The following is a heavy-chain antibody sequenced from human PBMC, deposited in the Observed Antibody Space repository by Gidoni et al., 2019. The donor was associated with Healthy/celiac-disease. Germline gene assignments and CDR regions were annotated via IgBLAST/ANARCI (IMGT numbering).Heavy chain of an antibody. CDR2: INHSGST. CDR1: GGSLSGYY. V-gene: IGHV4-34*01. D-gene: IGHD3-10*01. J-gene: IGHJ4*02. Sequence: QAQLQQWGAGLVKPSETLSLTCAVYGGSLSGYYWSWIRQPQGKGLEWIGEINHSGSTNYNPSLNSLVTISEDTTKNQFSLKLSSVTAADAAVYCCATRRGYYYGSGSYLYWGQGTLVTVSS. CDR3: ATRRGYYYGSGSYLY.